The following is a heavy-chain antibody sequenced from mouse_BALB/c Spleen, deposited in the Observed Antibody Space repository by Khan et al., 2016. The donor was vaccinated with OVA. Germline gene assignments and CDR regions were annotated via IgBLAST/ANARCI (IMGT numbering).Heavy chain of an antibody. J-gene: IGHJ3*01. Sequence: VQLQQSGAELVRPGVSVKISCKGSGYTFTDFTMHWVKQSHAKSLEWIGVVNTYYGDATYNQKFKGKATMTVDKSSTTAYMELARLTSEDSAILYGAGGGGGDRFAYWGQGTLVTVSA. V-gene: IGHV1S137*01. CDR1: GYTFTDFT. CDR2: VNTYYGDA. CDR3: AGGGGGDRFAY.